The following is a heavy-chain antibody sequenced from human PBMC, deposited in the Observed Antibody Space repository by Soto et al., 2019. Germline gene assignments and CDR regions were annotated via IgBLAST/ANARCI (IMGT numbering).Heavy chain of an antibody. Sequence: SETLSLTCTVSGGSISSYYWSWIRQPPGKGLEWIGYIYYSGSTNYNPSLKSRVTISVDTSKNHFSLKLSSVTAADPAVYYCARAWGYAFDFWGQGTMVTVSS. J-gene: IGHJ3*01. V-gene: IGHV4-59*01. CDR2: IYYSGST. CDR1: GGSISSYY. CDR3: ARAWGYAFDF. D-gene: IGHD7-27*01.